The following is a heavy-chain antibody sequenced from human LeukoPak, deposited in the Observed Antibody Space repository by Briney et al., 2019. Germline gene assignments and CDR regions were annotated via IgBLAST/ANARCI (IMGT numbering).Heavy chain of an antibody. J-gene: IGHJ3*02. D-gene: IGHD4-23*01. CDR2: ISSSSSYI. CDR1: GFTFSSYS. Sequence: GGSLRLSYAASGFTFSSYSMNWVRQAPGKGLEWVSSISSSSSYIYYADSVKGRFTISRDNAKNSLYLQMNSLRAEDTAVYYCARDDYGGYAFDIWGQGTMVTVSS. CDR3: ARDDYGGYAFDI. V-gene: IGHV3-21*01.